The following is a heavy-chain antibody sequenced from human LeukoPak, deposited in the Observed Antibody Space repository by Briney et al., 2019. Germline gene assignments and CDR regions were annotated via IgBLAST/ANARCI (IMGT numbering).Heavy chain of an antibody. CDR3: ATATSKLGFLEYEYYYYYMDV. CDR1: GFTFTSSA. Sequence: ASVKVSCKASGFTFTSSAVQWVRQARGQRLEWIGWIVVGSGNTNYAQKFQERVTITRDMSTDTAYMELSSLRSEDTAVYYCATATSKLGFLEYEYYYYYMDVWGKGTTVTVSS. V-gene: IGHV1-58*01. J-gene: IGHJ6*03. D-gene: IGHD3-3*01. CDR2: IVVGSGNT.